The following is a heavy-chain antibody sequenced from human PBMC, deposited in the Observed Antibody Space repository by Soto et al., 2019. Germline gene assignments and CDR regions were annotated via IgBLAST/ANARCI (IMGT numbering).Heavy chain of an antibody. Sequence: PGGSLRLSCAASGFTFSSYDMHWVRQATGKGLEWVSAIGTAGDTYYPGSVKGRFTISRENAKNSLYLQMNSLRAEDTAVYYCARAEAARLYPWQTYYYGMDVWAQGTTVPVSS. D-gene: IGHD6-6*01. J-gene: IGHJ6*02. CDR3: ARAEAARLYPWQTYYYGMDV. CDR1: GFTFSSYD. CDR2: IGTAGDT. V-gene: IGHV3-13*01.